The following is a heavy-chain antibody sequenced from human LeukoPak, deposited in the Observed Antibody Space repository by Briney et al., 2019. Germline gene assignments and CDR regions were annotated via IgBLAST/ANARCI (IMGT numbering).Heavy chain of an antibody. D-gene: IGHD3-10*01. Sequence: ASVKVSCKASGYTFTGYYMHWVRQAPGQGLEWMGWINPNSGGTNYAQKFQGRVTMTIDTSTSTAYMEMRSLGADDTAVYYCARDVGYYYGRGLPPDHWGQGTLVTVSS. CDR3: ARDVGYYYGRGLPPDH. CDR2: INPNSGGT. J-gene: IGHJ4*02. CDR1: GYTFTGYY. V-gene: IGHV1-2*02.